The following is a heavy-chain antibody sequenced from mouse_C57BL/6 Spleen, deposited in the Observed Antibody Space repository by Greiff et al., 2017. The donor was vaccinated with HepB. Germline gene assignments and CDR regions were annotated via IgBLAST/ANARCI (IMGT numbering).Heavy chain of an antibody. CDR2: INPSTGGT. V-gene: IGHV1-42*01. CDR1: GYSFTGYY. CDR3: ARRREFAY. J-gene: IGHJ3*01. Sequence: EVQLQQSGPELVKPGASVKISCKASGYSFTGYYMNWVKQSPEKSLEWIGEINPSTGGTTYNQKFKAKATLTVDKSSSTAYMQLKSLTSEDSAVYYCARRREFAYWGQGTLVTVSA.